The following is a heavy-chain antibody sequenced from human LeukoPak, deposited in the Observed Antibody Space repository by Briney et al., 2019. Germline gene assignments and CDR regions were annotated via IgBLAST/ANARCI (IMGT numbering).Heavy chain of an antibody. CDR2: IKQDGSEK. CDR1: GLTCSSYC. V-gene: IGHV3-7*01. Sequence: WGSLLLSCATSGLTCSSYCLSWVRRALGKGLQELTNIKQDGSEKYYVDSVQGRFTISRDNAKHSLYLQMNSLRAEDTAVYYCARGDDYSNGLWSWGQGTLVTVSS. CDR3: ARGDDYSNGLWS. D-gene: IGHD4-11*01. J-gene: IGHJ5*02.